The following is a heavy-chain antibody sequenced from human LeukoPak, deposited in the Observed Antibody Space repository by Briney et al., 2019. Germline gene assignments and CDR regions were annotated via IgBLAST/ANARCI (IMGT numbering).Heavy chain of an antibody. V-gene: IGHV3-11*01. CDR2: ISSSGSTI. D-gene: IGHD2-2*01. J-gene: IGHJ6*02. Sequence: GGSLRLSCAASGFTFSDYYMSWIRQAPGKGLEWVSYISSSGSTIYYADSVKGRFTISRDNAKNSLYLPMNSLRAEDTAVYYCARLNCSSTSCYRVRYYYYGMDVWGQGTTVTVSS. CDR3: ARLNCSSTSCYRVRYYYYGMDV. CDR1: GFTFSDYY.